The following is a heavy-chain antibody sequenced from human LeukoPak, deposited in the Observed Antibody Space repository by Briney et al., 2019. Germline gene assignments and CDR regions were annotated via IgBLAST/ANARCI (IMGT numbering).Heavy chain of an antibody. CDR2: ISYDGSNK. V-gene: IGHV3-30*18. Sequence: PGGSLRLSCAASGFIFCSYGMHWVRQAPGKGLEWVAFISYDGSNKYYADSVKGRFTISRDNSKNTLYLQMNSLRAEDTAVYYCAKDSPTSGPWGYYYVMDVWGQRTTVTVFS. CDR3: AKDSPTSGPWGYYYVMDV. J-gene: IGHJ6*02. D-gene: IGHD1-26*01. CDR1: GFIFCSYG.